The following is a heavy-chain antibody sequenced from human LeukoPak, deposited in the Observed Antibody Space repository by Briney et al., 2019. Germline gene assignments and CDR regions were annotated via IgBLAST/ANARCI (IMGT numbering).Heavy chain of an antibody. CDR3: ARKDDSGWWFDY. V-gene: IGHV4-39*07. CDR2: IYYSGST. Sequence: ADTLSLTCTVSGGSISSSSYYWGWIRQPPGKGLEWIVSIYYSGSTYYNPSLKSRVTISVDTSKNQFSLKLSSVTAADTAVYFCARKDDSGWWFDYWGHGTLVTVS. J-gene: IGHJ4*01. CDR1: GGSISSSSYY. D-gene: IGHD6-19*01.